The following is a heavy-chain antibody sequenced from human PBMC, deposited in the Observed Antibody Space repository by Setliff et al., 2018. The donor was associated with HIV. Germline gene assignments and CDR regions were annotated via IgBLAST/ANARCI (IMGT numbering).Heavy chain of an antibody. CDR1: GGTFSSYA. J-gene: IGHJ6*03. V-gene: IGHV1-2*02. Sequence: ASVKVSCKASGGTFSSYAITWVRQAPGQGLEWMGWIHPNSGGSNYAQIFQGRVTMTSDTCINTAYMELSNLKSEDTAVYYCATARRDYYDRGRRSHYYIDVWGKGTTVTVSS. CDR3: ATARRDYYDRGRRSHYYIDV. CDR2: IHPNSGGS. D-gene: IGHD3-22*01.